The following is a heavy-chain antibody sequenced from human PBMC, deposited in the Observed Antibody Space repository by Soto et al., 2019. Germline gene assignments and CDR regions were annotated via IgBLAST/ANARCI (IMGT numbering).Heavy chain of an antibody. Sequence: HPGGSLRLSCAASGFTFSTYAMSWVRQAPGKGLEWVSTVGGSGGSTYYADSVKGRLTISRDNSKNTLYLQMNSLRAEDTAVYYCAKGVNDFWSGYLFDYWGQGTLVTVSS. CDR2: VGGSGGST. CDR1: GFTFSTYA. J-gene: IGHJ4*02. CDR3: AKGVNDFWSGYLFDY. V-gene: IGHV3-23*01. D-gene: IGHD3-3*01.